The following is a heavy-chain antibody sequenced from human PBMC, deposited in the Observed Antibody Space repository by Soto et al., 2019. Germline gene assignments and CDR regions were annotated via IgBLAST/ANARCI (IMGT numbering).Heavy chain of an antibody. CDR2: LNPYNGNT. D-gene: IGHD3-10*01. CDR1: GYGFTTFG. J-gene: IGHJ6*04. Sequence: QVQLVQSGGEVKKPGASVRLSCEASGYGFTTFGITWVRQAPGQGLEWMGWLNPYNGNTNYAQNVQHRMTMTADTSSNTAFMELTNLKFDDTAIYYCARSPRISRAGDVWGKGTTVTVSS. CDR3: ARSPRISRAGDV. V-gene: IGHV1-18*01.